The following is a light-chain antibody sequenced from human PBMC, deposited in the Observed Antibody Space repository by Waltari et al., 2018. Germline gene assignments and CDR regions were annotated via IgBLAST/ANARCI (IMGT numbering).Light chain of an antibody. J-gene: IGKJ1*01. V-gene: IGKV1D-8*01. CDR1: QDINSY. Sequence: VIWMTQSPSLVSASIGDRATINCRMSQDINSYLAWFQQKPGKSPDLLIYAASILQSGVPSRFSDSGSGTDFTLTISRLQSEDFATYYCQQYYTFPRAFGQGTKVEI. CDR2: AAS. CDR3: QQYYTFPRA.